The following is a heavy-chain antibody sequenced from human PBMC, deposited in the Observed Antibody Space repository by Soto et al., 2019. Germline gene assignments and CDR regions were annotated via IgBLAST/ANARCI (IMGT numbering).Heavy chain of an antibody. Sequence: QVTLKESGPVVVKPTETLTLTCTVSGFSLSHARVRVSWIRQPPGKALQWLAHIFSNDEKSYSTSLKNRLPISKHTSKTQVVLTMTNVDPVDSSTYSCTLIKDCSRTDCYLASFDPWGQGTLVTVSS. CDR1: GFSLSHARVR. D-gene: IGHD2-2*01. CDR2: IFSNDEK. V-gene: IGHV2-26*01. CDR3: TLIKDCSRTDCYLASFDP. J-gene: IGHJ5*02.